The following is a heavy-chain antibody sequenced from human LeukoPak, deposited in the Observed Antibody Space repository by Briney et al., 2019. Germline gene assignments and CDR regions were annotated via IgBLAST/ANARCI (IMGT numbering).Heavy chain of an antibody. D-gene: IGHD3-22*01. V-gene: IGHV3-30*04. CDR3: ARMMTDFDGSGHDIQRGAFDI. Sequence: GGSLRLSCAASGFTFNRYRLHWVRQAPGKGLEWVAVISYDGRYQFYADSVKGRFTVSRDNSKNTLSLQMNSLRAKDTAVYHCARMMTDFDGSGHDIQRGAFDIWGQGTMVTV. CDR1: GFTFNRYR. J-gene: IGHJ3*02. CDR2: ISYDGRYQ.